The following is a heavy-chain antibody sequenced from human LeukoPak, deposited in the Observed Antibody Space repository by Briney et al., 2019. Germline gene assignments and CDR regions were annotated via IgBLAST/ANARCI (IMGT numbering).Heavy chain of an antibody. V-gene: IGHV3-30-3*01. D-gene: IGHD6-13*01. CDR1: GFTFSSYW. CDR3: ARAAAGRINVGPGDY. Sequence: PGGSLRLSCAASGFTFSSYWMHWVSQAPGKGLEWVAVISYDGSNKYYADSVKGRFTISRDNSKNTLYLQMNSLRAEDTAVYYCARAAAGRINVGPGDYWGQGTLVTVSS. CDR2: ISYDGSNK. J-gene: IGHJ4*02.